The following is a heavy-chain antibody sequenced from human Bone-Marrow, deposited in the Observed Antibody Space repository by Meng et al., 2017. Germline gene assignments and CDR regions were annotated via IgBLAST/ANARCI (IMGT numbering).Heavy chain of an antibody. D-gene: IGHD3-9*01. Sequence: GGSLRLSCAASGFTFSSYWMHWVRQAPGKGLVWVSRINSDGSSTSYADSVKGRFTSCRDKAKNTLYRQMNSLRAEDTAVYYWASLKRVLRYFDWFTSDAFDIWGQGTMVTVSS. CDR3: ASLKRVLRYFDWFTSDAFDI. CDR2: INSDGSST. V-gene: IGHV3-74*01. J-gene: IGHJ3*02. CDR1: GFTFSSYW.